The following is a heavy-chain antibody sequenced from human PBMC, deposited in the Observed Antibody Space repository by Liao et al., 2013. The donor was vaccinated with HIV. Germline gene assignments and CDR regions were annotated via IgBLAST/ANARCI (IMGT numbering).Heavy chain of an antibody. V-gene: IGHV4-59*01. Sequence: QVQLQESGPGLVKPSETLSLTCTVSGGSISSYYWSWIRQPPGKGLEWIGYIYYSGTTKYNPSLKSRVTISVDTSKNQFSLKLSSVTAADTAVYYCARVPPTRRYDFWSGYLYYYMDVWGKGDHGHRLL. J-gene: IGHJ6*03. CDR1: GGSISSYY. CDR2: IYYSGTT. D-gene: IGHD3-3*01. CDR3: ARVPPTRRYDFWSGYLYYYMDV.